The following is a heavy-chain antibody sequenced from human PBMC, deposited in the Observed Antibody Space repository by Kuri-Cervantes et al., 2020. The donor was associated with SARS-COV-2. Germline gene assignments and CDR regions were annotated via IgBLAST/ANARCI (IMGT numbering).Heavy chain of an antibody. V-gene: IGHV4-38-2*02. CDR1: NYSISSGYY. CDR2: VYHSGST. CDR3: ARAPRDYVWGSSNYYYMDV. J-gene: IGHJ6*03. D-gene: IGHD3-16*01. Sequence: GSLRLSCTVSNYSISSGYYWGWIRQPPGKGLEWIASVYHSGSTSYSPSLKSRVTISVEKSKNQFSLKLSSVTAADTAVYYCARAPRDYVWGSSNYYYMDVWGKGTTVTVSS.